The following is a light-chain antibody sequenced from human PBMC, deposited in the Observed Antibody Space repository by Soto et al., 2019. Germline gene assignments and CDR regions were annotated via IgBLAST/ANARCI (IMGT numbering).Light chain of an antibody. Sequence: TQSPVILSVSRGERATVSCRASQSLNSNLAWYQKKTGQAPRLXICGTSSRATGIPDRFSGSGSGTDFNLTISSLETEDFAVYYCQQYGSSVFTFGGGTKVDIK. CDR3: QQYGSSVFT. CDR1: QSLNSN. V-gene: IGKV3-20*01. J-gene: IGKJ4*01. CDR2: GTS.